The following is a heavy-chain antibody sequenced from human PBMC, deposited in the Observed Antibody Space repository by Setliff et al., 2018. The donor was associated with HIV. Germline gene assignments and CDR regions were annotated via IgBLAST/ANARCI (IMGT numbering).Heavy chain of an antibody. D-gene: IGHD3-22*01. CDR2: IYYSGST. J-gene: IGHJ4*02. CDR1: GGSISSYY. CDR3: ARGRPDDSVGFGY. Sequence: SETLSLTCTVSGGSISSYYWSWIRQPPGKGLEWTGYIYYSGSTNYNPSLKSRVTISVDTSKNQFSLKLTSVTAADTAVYYCARGRPDDSVGFGYWGQGTLVTVSS. V-gene: IGHV4-59*01.